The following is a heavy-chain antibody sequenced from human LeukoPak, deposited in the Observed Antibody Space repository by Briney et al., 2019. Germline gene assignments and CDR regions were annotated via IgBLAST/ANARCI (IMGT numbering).Heavy chain of an antibody. CDR3: ARGSSSSGGTDYYYGMDV. CDR1: GFTFSSYA. V-gene: IGHV1-69*01. Sequence: GRSLRLSCAAPGFTFSSYAISWVRQAPGQGLEWMGGIIPIFGTANYAQKFQGRVTITADESTSTAYMELSSLRSEDTAVYYCARGSSSSGGTDYYYGMDVWGQGTTVTVSS. CDR2: IIPIFGTA. D-gene: IGHD6-13*01. J-gene: IGHJ6*02.